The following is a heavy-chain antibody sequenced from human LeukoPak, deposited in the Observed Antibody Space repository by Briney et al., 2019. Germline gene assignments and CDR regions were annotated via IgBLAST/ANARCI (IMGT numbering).Heavy chain of an antibody. V-gene: IGHV1-18*01. CDR2: ITAYNGNR. J-gene: IGHJ4*01. CDR1: GYTFSNYG. Sequence: EASVKVSCKTSGYTFSNYGISWVRQAPGQGLEWMGWITAYNGNRLYAQRFQGRITLTTDTSTSTSYMELRSLEYDDTAIYYCARDNDKVVDHWGQGTLVTVSP. D-gene: IGHD1-1*01. CDR3: ARDNDKVVDH.